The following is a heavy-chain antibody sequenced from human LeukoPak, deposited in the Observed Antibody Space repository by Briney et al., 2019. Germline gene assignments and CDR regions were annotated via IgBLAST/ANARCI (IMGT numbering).Heavy chain of an antibody. CDR2: IRDDGSNK. V-gene: IGHV3-30*02. J-gene: IGHJ3*02. Sequence: GGSLRLSCAASGFTFSSYGMHWVRQAPGTGLEWVAFIRDDGSNKYYADSVKGRFTISRDNSKNTLYLQMNSLRAEDTAVYYCAKNMVRGVMSYAFDIWGQGTMVTVSS. CDR1: GFTFSSYG. CDR3: AKNMVRGVMSYAFDI. D-gene: IGHD3-10*01.